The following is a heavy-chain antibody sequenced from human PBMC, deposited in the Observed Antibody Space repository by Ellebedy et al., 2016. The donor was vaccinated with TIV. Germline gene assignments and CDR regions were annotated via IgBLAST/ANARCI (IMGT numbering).Heavy chain of an antibody. J-gene: IGHJ4*02. V-gene: IGHV4-59*01. Sequence: MPSETLSLTCTVSGASISSYFWSWIRQSPGKGLEWIGYISNTGSINYNPSLKSRVTISVDTSKSQFSLRLTSVTAADTAVYFCARDRRGSYDFWGQGTLIAVSS. CDR1: GASISSYF. D-gene: IGHD1-26*01. CDR2: ISNTGSI. CDR3: ARDRRGSYDF.